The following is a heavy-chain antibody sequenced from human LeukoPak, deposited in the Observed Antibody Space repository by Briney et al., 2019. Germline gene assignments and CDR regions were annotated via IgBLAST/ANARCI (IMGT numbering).Heavy chain of an antibody. Sequence: KPGGSLRLSCAASGFTFSSYSMNWVRQAPGKGLEWVSSISRSSSFIYYADSVRGRFTISRDNAKNSLYLQMNSLRGEDTAVYYCAHQPDSSGYSYYFDYWGQGTLVTVSS. V-gene: IGHV3-21*06. D-gene: IGHD3-22*01. CDR2: ISRSSSFI. CDR1: GFTFSSYS. J-gene: IGHJ4*02. CDR3: AHQPDSSGYSYYFDY.